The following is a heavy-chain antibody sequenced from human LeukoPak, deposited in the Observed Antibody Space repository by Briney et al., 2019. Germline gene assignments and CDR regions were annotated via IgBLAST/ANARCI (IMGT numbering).Heavy chain of an antibody. V-gene: IGHV3-21*01. CDR2: ISSSSSYI. Sequence: PGGSLRLSCAASGFTFSSYSMNWVRQAPGKGLEWVSSISSSSSYIYYADSVKGRFTISRDNFKDSLYLQMDSLRAEDTAVYYCARAYCSSTSCFGWGQGTLVTVSS. CDR1: GFTFSSYS. J-gene: IGHJ4*02. CDR3: ARAYCSSTSCFG. D-gene: IGHD2-2*01.